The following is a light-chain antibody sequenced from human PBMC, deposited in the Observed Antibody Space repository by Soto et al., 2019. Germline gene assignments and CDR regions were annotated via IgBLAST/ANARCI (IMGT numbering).Light chain of an antibody. CDR3: QQYESLPLT. CDR2: DAS. J-gene: IGKJ5*01. V-gene: IGKV1-33*01. Sequence: DIQLTQSPSFLSSSVGDRVTITCRASQGISSYLAWYQQKPGKAPKLLIYDASDLETGVPSRFSGSGSGTGFTFTISSLKPEDFATYYCQQYESLPLTFGQGTRLEIK. CDR1: QGISSY.